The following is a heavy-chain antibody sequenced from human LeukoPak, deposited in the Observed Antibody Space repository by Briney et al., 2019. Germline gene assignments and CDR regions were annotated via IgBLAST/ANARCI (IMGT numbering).Heavy chain of an antibody. V-gene: IGHV1-18*01. CDR2: ISAYNGNT. D-gene: IGHD3-9*01. J-gene: IGHJ5*02. Sequence: ASVKVSCQASGYTFTSYGIRWVRQAPGQGLEWMGWISAYNGNTNYAQKLQGRVTMTTDTSTSTAYMELRSLRSDDTAVYYCARDLLTGYLNWFDPWGQGSLVTVSS. CDR3: ARDLLTGYLNWFDP. CDR1: GYTFTSYG.